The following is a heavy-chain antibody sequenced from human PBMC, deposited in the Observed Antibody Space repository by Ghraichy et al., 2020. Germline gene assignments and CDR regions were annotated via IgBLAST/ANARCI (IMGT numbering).Heavy chain of an antibody. CDR1: GGSVSSGSYY. D-gene: IGHD2-15*01. V-gene: IGHV4-61*01. J-gene: IGHJ4*02. CDR3: ARVSRLGYCSGGSCYSYYYFDY. Sequence: SETLSLTCTVSGGSVSSGSYYWSWIRQPPGKGLECIGYIYYSGSTNYNPSLNSRVTISVDTSKNQFSLKLSSVTAADTAVYYCARVSRLGYCSGGSCYSYYYFDYWGQGTLVTVSS. CDR2: IYYSGST.